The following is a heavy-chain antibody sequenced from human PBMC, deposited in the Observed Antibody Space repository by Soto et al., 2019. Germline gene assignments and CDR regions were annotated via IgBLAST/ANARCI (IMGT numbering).Heavy chain of an antibody. V-gene: IGHV3-66*01. Sequence: PGGSLRLSCAASGFTVSSNYMSWVRQAPGKGLEWVSVIYSGGSTYYADSVKGRFTISRDNSKNTLYLQMNSLRAEDTAVYYCARDIPTTYYYDLPIAFDYWGQGTLVTVSS. CDR2: IYSGGST. D-gene: IGHD3-22*01. CDR1: GFTVSSNY. CDR3: ARDIPTTYYYDLPIAFDY. J-gene: IGHJ4*02.